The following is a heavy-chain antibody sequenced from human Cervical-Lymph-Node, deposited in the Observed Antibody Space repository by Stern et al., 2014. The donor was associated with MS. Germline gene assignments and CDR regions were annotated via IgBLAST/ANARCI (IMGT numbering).Heavy chain of an antibody. CDR1: GDSMTSYH. V-gene: IGHV4-59*01. J-gene: IGHJ6*02. CDR3: ARVWYVDDYGWDV. CDR2: IDYRGNT. D-gene: IGHD3-16*01. Sequence: VHLVESGPGLVRPSETLSLTCSVSGDSMTSYHWSWIRQSPGKGLEWIGYIDYRGNTNYKSALKKRVIISRDTSKTRFSVRLSHVTLADTAVYLCARVWYVDDYGWDVWGQGPTVIVSS.